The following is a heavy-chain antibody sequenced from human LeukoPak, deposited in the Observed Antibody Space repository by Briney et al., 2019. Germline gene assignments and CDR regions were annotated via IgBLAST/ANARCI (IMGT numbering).Heavy chain of an antibody. J-gene: IGHJ4*02. V-gene: IGHV4-39*01. CDR2: IYYSGDT. D-gene: IGHD6-19*01. Sequence: SETLSLTCTVSGGSISNSYYWGWIRQPPGQGLEWIGSIYYSGDTYYNPPLKSRVTVSMDTSKNQVSLRLSSVAAADTAVYYCARGQWLARSTFDYWGQGTLVTVSS. CDR3: ARGQWLARSTFDY. CDR1: GGSISNSYY.